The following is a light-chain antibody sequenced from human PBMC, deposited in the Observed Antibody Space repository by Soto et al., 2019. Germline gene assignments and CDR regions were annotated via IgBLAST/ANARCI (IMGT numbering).Light chain of an antibody. CDR2: GAS. CDR1: QSVSSNF. J-gene: IGKJ1*01. CDR3: QQYGNSPWT. V-gene: IGKV3-20*01. Sequence: EVVLIQSPDTLSLSPGEGASLSCRASQSVSSNFLAWYQQKPGQPPRLLIYGASSRATGIPDRFSGSGSGTDFTLTISRLEPEDFAVYYCQQYGNSPWTFGQGTKVDI.